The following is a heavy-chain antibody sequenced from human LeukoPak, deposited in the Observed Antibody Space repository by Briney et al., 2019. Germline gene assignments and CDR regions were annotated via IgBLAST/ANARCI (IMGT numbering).Heavy chain of an antibody. J-gene: IGHJ6*02. CDR2: IHHSGST. CDR1: GGAFSGYY. V-gene: IGHV4-34*01. D-gene: IGHD3-22*01. CDR3: ARGQQYYYDSSGYYIRGLPIGMDV. Sequence: SETLPLTCAVYGGAFSGYYWSWIRQPPGRGLEWIGQIHHSGSTNYNPSLKSRVTISVDTSKNQFSLKLSSVTAADTAVYYCARGQQYYYDSSGYYIRGLPIGMDVWGQGTTVTVSS.